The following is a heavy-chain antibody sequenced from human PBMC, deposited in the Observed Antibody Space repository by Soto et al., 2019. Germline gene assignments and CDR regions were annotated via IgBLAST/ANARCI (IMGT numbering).Heavy chain of an antibody. CDR2: ISVGVGST. V-gene: IGHV3-23*01. D-gene: IGHD4-17*01. CDR1: GFTFRSYA. J-gene: IGHJ4*02. CDR3: AKGSCGDYVVDC. Sequence: WGSRRLSCAASGFTFRSYAMSWVRQGPGKGLEWVSSISVGVGSTYYADSVKGRFTISRDNSKNTLYLQMNSLRAEDTAIYFCAKGSCGDYVVDCGGRGTLVTVSS.